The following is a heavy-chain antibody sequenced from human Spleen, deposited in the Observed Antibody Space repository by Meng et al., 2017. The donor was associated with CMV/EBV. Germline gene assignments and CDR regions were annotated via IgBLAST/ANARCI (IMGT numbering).Heavy chain of an antibody. J-gene: IGHJ6*02. CDR3: ARVSCSSTSCYSNDGMDV. CDR1: GGSISSSSYY. CDR2: IYYSGST. V-gene: IGHV4-39*07. D-gene: IGHD2-2*01. Sequence: SETLSRTCSVSGGSISSSSYYWGWIRQPPGKGLEWIGSIYYSGSTYYNPSLKSRVTISEDTSKNQFSLKLSSVTAADTAVYYCARVSCSSTSCYSNDGMDVWGQGTTVTVSS.